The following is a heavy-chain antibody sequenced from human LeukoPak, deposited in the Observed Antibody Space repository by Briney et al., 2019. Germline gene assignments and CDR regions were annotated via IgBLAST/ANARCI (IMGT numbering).Heavy chain of an antibody. CDR3: AKAPTMIVVVIMSFDY. J-gene: IGHJ4*02. V-gene: IGHV3-23*01. D-gene: IGHD3-22*01. CDR1: GFTFSSYG. Sequence: PGGSLRLSCAASGFTFSSYGMSWVRQAPGKGLEWVSATSGSGGSTYYADSVKGRFTISRDNSKNTLYLQMNSLRAEDTAVYYCAKAPTMIVVVIMSFDYWGQGTLVTVSS. CDR2: TSGSGGST.